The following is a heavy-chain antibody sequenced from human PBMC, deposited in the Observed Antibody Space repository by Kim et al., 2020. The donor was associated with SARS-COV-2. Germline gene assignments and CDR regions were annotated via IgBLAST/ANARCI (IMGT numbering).Heavy chain of an antibody. CDR3: ARALVTGDEFDF. V-gene: IGHV1-2*06. CDR2: INPNNGGT. CDR1: GYTFTGYY. D-gene: IGHD2-21*02. J-gene: IGHJ4*02. Sequence: ASVKVSCKASGYTFTGYYMHWVRLTPGQGLQWMGRINPNNGGTNYAQKFQGRVTMTRDTSIRPAYMDLSSLRSDDTAVYFCARALVTGDEFDFWGQGTLVTVSS.